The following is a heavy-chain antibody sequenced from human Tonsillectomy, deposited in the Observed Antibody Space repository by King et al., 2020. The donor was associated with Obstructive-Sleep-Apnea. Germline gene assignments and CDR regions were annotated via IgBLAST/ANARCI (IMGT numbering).Heavy chain of an antibody. D-gene: IGHD3-22*01. V-gene: IGHV7-4-1*02. CDR2: INTNTGNP. CDR1: GYNFPTYS. Sequence: VQLVESGSELKKPGASVTISCRTSGYNFPTYSMNWVRQAPGQGLEWMGYINTNTGNPTYAQAFTGRFVFSLDTSVSTAYLQISSLKPEDTAVYYCATLYYFDTSDYLASFDYWGQGTLVTVSS. CDR3: ATLYYFDTSDYLASFDY. J-gene: IGHJ4*02.